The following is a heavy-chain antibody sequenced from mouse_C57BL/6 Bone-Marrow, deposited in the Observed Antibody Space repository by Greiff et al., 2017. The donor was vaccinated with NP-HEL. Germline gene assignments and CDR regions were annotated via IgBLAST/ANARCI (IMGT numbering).Heavy chain of an antibody. CDR2: ISNGGGST. J-gene: IGHJ4*01. CDR3: AVYYYGPSYYAMDY. D-gene: IGHD1-1*01. Sequence: EVQGVESGGGLVQPGGSLKLSCAASGFTFSDYYMYWVRQTPEKRLEWVAYISNGGGSTYYPDTVKGRFTISRDNAKNTLYLQMSRLKSEDTAMYYCAVYYYGPSYYAMDYWGQGTSVTVSS. CDR1: GFTFSDYY. V-gene: IGHV5-12*01.